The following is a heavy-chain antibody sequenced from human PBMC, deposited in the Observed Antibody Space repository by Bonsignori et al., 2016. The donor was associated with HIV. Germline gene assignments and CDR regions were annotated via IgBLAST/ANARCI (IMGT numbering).Heavy chain of an antibody. Sequence: VRQAPGKGPEWVANINLDGSGKYYLDSVRGRFTISRDNAKNSLYLQMNSLRADDTAVYYCVTGVHYWGQGTLVTVSS. D-gene: IGHD3-10*01. CDR2: INLDGSGK. V-gene: IGHV3-7*01. J-gene: IGHJ4*02. CDR3: VTGVHY.